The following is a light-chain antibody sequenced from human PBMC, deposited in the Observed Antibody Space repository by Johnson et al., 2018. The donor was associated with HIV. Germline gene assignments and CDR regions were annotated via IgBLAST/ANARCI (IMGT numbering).Light chain of an antibody. CDR1: SSNIGNNY. V-gene: IGLV1-51*01. J-gene: IGLJ1*01. CDR2: DNN. Sequence: QSVLTQPPSVSAAPGQKVTISCSGSSSNIGNNYVSWYQQLPGTAPKLLIYDNNKRPSGIADRFSASKSGTSATLDITGLQTGDEADYYCGAWVSGLTAHFVFGSVTTITVL. CDR3: GAWVSGLTAHFV.